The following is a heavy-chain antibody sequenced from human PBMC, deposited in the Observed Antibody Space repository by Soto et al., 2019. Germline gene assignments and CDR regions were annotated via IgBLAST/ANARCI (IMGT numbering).Heavy chain of an antibody. V-gene: IGHV4-31*03. CDR2: IYYSGST. J-gene: IGHJ4*02. D-gene: IGHD2-15*01. Sequence: TLSLTCTVSGGSISSGGYYWSWIRQHPGKGLEWIGYIYYSGSTYYNPSLKSRVTISVDTSKNQFSLKLSSVTAADTAVYYCARGYCSGGSCHLDYWGQGTLVTVSS. CDR1: GGSISSGGYY. CDR3: ARGYCSGGSCHLDY.